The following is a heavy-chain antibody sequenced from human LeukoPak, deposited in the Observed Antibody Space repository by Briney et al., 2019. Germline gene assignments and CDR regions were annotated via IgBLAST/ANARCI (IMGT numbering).Heavy chain of an antibody. CDR2: INHSGST. J-gene: IGHJ1*01. CDR3: ARVGIAGIQH. V-gene: IGHV4-34*01. CDR1: AGSFSGYY. D-gene: IGHD6-13*01. Sequence: SETLSLTCAVYAGSFSGYYWSWIRQPPGKWLEWIGAINHSGSTNYNPSLKRRVTISVDTSKNQFSLKLSSVTAADTAVYYCARVGIAGIQHWGQGTLVTVSS.